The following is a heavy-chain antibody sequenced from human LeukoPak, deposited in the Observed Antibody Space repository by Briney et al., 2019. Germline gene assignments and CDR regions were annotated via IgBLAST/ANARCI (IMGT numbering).Heavy chain of an antibody. V-gene: IGHV1-69*13. CDR1: GGTFSSYA. Sequence: SVKVSCKASGGTFSSYAISWVRQAPGQGLEWMGGIIPIFGTANYAQKFQGRVTITADESTSTAYMELSSLRSEDTAVYYCAGYNWNDAHYYFDYWGQGTLVTVSS. CDR3: AGYNWNDAHYYFDY. CDR2: IIPIFGTA. D-gene: IGHD1-1*01. J-gene: IGHJ4*02.